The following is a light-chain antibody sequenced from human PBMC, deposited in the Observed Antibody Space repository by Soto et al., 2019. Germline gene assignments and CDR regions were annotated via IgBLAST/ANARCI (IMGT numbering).Light chain of an antibody. CDR1: QAVPSY. V-gene: IGKV3-11*01. CDR2: DIS. CDR3: HQRNSWPRST. J-gene: IGKJ2*02. Sequence: EVVLTQSPATLSLSPGERATLSCRASQAVPSYLAWYQQKPGQAPRLLIYDISNRANGIPARFSGSVSGTDFTLTISSLEPEDVAVYYCHQRNSWPRSTFGQGTKLEIK.